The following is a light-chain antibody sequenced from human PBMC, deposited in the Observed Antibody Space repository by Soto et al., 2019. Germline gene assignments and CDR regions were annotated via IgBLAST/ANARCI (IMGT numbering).Light chain of an antibody. J-gene: IGKJ3*01. Sequence: DIPMTQSPSSLSASVGDRVTITCRASHDISNSLAWYQQKPGQVPKLVIFAASTLQSGVPSRFSVSGSGTDFTLTINSLQPEDVATYYCQKYNGAPPLFTFGPGTKVDIK. CDR1: HDISNS. CDR2: AAS. V-gene: IGKV1-27*01. CDR3: QKYNGAPPLFT.